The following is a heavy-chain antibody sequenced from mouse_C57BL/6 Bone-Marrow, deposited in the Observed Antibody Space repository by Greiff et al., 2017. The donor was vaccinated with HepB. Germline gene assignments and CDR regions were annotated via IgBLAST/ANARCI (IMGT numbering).Heavy chain of an antibody. CDR1: GFTFSDYG. V-gene: IGHV5-17*01. CDR2: ISSGSSTI. Sequence: EVKLVESGGGLVKPGGSLKLSCAASGFTFSDYGMHWVRQAPEKGLEWVAYISSGSSTIYYADTVKGRFTISRDNAKNTLFLQMTSLRSEDTAMYYCARRSFITTVVAPYFDYWGQGTTLTVSS. J-gene: IGHJ2*01. D-gene: IGHD1-1*01. CDR3: ARRSFITTVVAPYFDY.